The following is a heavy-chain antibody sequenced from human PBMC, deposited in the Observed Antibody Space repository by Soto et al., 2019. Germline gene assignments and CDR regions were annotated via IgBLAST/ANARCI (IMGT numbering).Heavy chain of an antibody. CDR1: GYSISSNNW. Sequence: PSETLSLTCAVSGYSISSNNWWGWIRQPPGKGLEWIGYISYTGNTYYNPSLKTRVTMSVDTSKNQFSLELSSVTAVDTAVYYCAKVAATGRGPWFDPWGQGTLVTVSS. V-gene: IGHV4-28*03. CDR2: ISYTGNT. D-gene: IGHD6-13*01. J-gene: IGHJ5*02. CDR3: AKVAATGRGPWFDP.